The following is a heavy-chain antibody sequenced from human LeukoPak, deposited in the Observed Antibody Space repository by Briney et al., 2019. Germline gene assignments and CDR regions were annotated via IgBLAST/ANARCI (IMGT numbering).Heavy chain of an antibody. CDR1: GFTFSSYE. V-gene: IGHV3-48*03. Sequence: GGSLRLSCAASGFTFSSYEMNWVRQAPGKGLEWVSYISSSGSTKYYADSVKGRSTISRDNAKNSLYLQMNSLRAEATAVYYCARYDYGDDVVDYWGQGTLVTVSS. J-gene: IGHJ4*02. CDR2: ISSSGSTK. CDR3: ARYDYGDDVVDY. D-gene: IGHD4-17*01.